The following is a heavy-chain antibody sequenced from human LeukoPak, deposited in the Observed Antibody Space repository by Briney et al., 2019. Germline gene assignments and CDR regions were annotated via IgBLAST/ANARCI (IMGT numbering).Heavy chain of an antibody. Sequence: GGSLRLSCAASEFSISTYWMTWVRQAPGKGLEWVANISQDGNEKFFADSVKGRFTVSRDNAKNSIFLQMSSLRAEDTAVYYCGRSGVPFGSDFWGQGTLVTVSS. J-gene: IGHJ4*02. V-gene: IGHV3-7*03. CDR1: EFSISTYW. CDR3: GRSGVPFGSDF. CDR2: ISQDGNEK. D-gene: IGHD3-10*01.